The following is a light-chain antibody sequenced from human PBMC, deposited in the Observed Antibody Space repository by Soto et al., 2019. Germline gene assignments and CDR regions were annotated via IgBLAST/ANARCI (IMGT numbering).Light chain of an antibody. CDR1: QSFTSRS. CDR3: QQYGSSPWT. Sequence: EIVLTQSPGTLSLSPGERATLSCRSSQSFTSRSLAWYQQKPGQAPRLLIYGASNRATGIPGRFSGSGSGTDFTLTISRPEPEDFAVYYCQQYGSSPWTFGQGTKVDIK. V-gene: IGKV3-20*01. CDR2: GAS. J-gene: IGKJ1*01.